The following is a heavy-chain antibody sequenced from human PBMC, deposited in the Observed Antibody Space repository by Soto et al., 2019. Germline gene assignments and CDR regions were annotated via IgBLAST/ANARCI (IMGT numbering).Heavy chain of an antibody. CDR2: IWYDGKRK. J-gene: IGHJ4*02. Sequence: QVQLVESEGGVVQPGRSLRLSCAASGFDLNDFGIHWVRQAPGKGLEWVAHIWYDGKRKNYVDSVKGRFTVSRDSSNNTVYLQMNSLSVEDTAVYYCAKENTPPYFDYWGQGALVTVSS. D-gene: IGHD2-15*01. V-gene: IGHV3-33*06. CDR3: AKENTPPYFDY. CDR1: GFDLNDFG.